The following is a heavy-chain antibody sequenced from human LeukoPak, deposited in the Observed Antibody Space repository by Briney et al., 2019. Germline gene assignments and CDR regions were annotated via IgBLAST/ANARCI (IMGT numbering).Heavy chain of an antibody. CDR2: IKQDGREK. D-gene: IGHD3-22*01. CDR3: AKGSKLVVITRDHYMAV. V-gene: IGHV3-7*01. Sequence: GGSLRLSCAASGFTVSSYWMSWVRPAPGKGLEWVANIKQDGREKYYVDSVKGRFTISRDNANNSLYLQINSLRGEDTAVYYCAKGSKLVVITRDHYMAVWGKGTTVTISS. CDR1: GFTVSSYW. J-gene: IGHJ6*03.